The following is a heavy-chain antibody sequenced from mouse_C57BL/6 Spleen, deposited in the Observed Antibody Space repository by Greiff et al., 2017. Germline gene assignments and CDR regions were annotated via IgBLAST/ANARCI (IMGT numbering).Heavy chain of an antibody. V-gene: IGHV1-55*01. J-gene: IGHJ4*01. CDR1: GYTFTSYW. Sequence: VQLQQPGAELVKPGASVKMSCKASGYTFTSYWITWVKQRPGQGLEWIGDIYPGSGSTNYNEKFKSKATLTVDTSSSTAYMQISSLTSEDSAVYECARERVYYGCGDDYARDYWGQGTSVTVSS. CDR3: ARERVYYGCGDDYARDY. CDR2: IYPGSGST. D-gene: IGHD2-1*01.